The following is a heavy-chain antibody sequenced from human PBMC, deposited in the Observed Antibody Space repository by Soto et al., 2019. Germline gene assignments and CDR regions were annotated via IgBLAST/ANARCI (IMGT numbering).Heavy chain of an antibody. Sequence: ETLSLTCTVSGGSISSSSYYWSWIRQPPGKGLEWIGSIYYSGSTYYNPSLKSRVTISVNTSKNQFSLKLSSVTAADTAVYYCARREYSRSWFDPWGQGTLVTVSS. CDR1: GGSISSSSYY. CDR3: ARREYSRSWFDP. V-gene: IGHV4-39*01. CDR2: IYYSGST. J-gene: IGHJ5*02. D-gene: IGHD6-6*01.